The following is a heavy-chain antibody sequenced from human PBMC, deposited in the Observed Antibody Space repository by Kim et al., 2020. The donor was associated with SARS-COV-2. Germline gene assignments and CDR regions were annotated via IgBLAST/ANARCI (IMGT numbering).Heavy chain of an antibody. Sequence: YADSVKGRFTISRDNSENTLYLQMHSRRAEDTAVYCCARDRVFAAAEGDYWGQGTLVTVSS. V-gene: IGHV3-33*01. J-gene: IGHJ4*02. CDR3: ARDRVFAAAEGDY. D-gene: IGHD6-13*01.